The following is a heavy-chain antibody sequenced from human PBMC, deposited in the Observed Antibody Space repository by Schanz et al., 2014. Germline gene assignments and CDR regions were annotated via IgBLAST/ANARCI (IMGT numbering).Heavy chain of an antibody. V-gene: IGHV3-48*01. CDR3: AKYGGGYSYGFVEY. J-gene: IGHJ4*02. CDR2: ISRSSSTI. Sequence: VQLVESGGGVVQPGRSLRLSCATSGLNFDYYGMNWVRQAPGKGLEWVSYISRSSSTIYYADSVRGRFTISRDNAKNSLYLQMNSLRADDTAVYYCAKYGGGYSYGFVEYWGQGILVTVSS. D-gene: IGHD5-18*01. CDR1: GLNFDYYG.